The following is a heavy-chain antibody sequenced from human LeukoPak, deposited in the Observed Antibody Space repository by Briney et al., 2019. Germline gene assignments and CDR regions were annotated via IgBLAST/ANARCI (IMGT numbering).Heavy chain of an antibody. J-gene: IGHJ5*01. D-gene: IGHD1-26*01. Sequence: GGSLRLSCAASGFTFSTYNMLWVRQTPAMGLEWLFYTHSGGYAVHYADSVKDRFTFSRDNAKNPLYLQMNSLRVEDTGVYYCARVGSRGDWFDYWGQGTRVTVSS. CDR3: ARVGSRGDWFDY. V-gene: IGHV3-48*01. CDR2: THSGGYAV. CDR1: GFTFSTYN.